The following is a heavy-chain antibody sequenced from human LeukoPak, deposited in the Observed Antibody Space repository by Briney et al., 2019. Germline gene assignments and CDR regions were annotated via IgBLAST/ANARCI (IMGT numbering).Heavy chain of an antibody. V-gene: IGHV1-2*02. Sequence: ASVKVSCKASGYTFTGYYMHWVRQAPGQGLEWMGWINPNSGGTNYAQKFQGRVTMTRDTSISTAYMELSRLRSDDTAVYYCARDGLIAAAGTNWFDPWGQGTLVTVA. J-gene: IGHJ5*02. D-gene: IGHD6-13*01. CDR2: INPNSGGT. CDR3: ARDGLIAAAGTNWFDP. CDR1: GYTFTGYY.